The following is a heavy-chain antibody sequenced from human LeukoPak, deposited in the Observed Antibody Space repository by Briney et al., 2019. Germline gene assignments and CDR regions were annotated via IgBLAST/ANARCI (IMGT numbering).Heavy chain of an antibody. CDR3: ARDLEQWLVTPFGY. V-gene: IGHV4-38-2*02. D-gene: IGHD6-19*01. J-gene: IGHJ4*02. Sequence: SETLSLTCTVSAYSIANGYYWGWIRQPPGKGLEWIGNIYHSGSTYYNPSLKSRVTISVDTSKNQFSLKLSSVTAADTAVYYCARDLEQWLVTPFGYWGQGTLVTVSS. CDR1: AYSIANGYY. CDR2: IYHSGST.